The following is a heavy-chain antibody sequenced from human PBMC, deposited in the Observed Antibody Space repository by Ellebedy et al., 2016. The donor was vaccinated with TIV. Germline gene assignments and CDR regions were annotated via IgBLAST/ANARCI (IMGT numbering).Heavy chain of an antibody. Sequence: GESLKISXAASGFTFSGYWMSWFRQAPGKGLEWVANIHEDGSEKYYADSVKGRFTISRDNAKNSLHLQMNSLRAEDTALYYCAKALGDCSGTNCYAHPVEYFQHWGQGTLVTVSS. CDR3: AKALGDCSGTNCYAHPVEYFQH. J-gene: IGHJ1*01. CDR2: IHEDGSEK. D-gene: IGHD2-2*01. V-gene: IGHV3-7*05. CDR1: GFTFSGYW.